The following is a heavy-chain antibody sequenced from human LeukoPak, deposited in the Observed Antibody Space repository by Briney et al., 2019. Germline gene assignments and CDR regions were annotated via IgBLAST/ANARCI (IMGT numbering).Heavy chain of an antibody. CDR3: VRDRVGTTGVPYFDF. CDR2: IYYSGSP. Sequence: SETLSLTCTVSGCSINSGSYYWGWIRQPPGKGLEWIGSIYYSGSPNYNPSLKSRVTISIDTSKNQFSLKLSSVTAADTAVYYCVRDRVGTTGVPYFDFWGQGTLVTVSS. V-gene: IGHV4-39*07. J-gene: IGHJ4*01. CDR1: GCSINSGSYY. D-gene: IGHD1-26*01.